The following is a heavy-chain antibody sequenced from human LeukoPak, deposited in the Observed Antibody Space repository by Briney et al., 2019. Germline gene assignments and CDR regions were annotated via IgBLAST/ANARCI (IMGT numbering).Heavy chain of an antibody. J-gene: IGHJ4*02. V-gene: IGHV3-30*18. Sequence: QPGGSLRLSCVVSGFTFSSYGMHWVRQAPGKGLEWVALISYDGNNKYYADSVKGRFTISRDNSKNTLYLQMNSLRAEDTAVYYCAKDVGRITIFGVVIPFDWGQGTLVTVSS. CDR3: AKDVGRITIFGVVIPFD. D-gene: IGHD3-3*01. CDR1: GFTFSSYG. CDR2: ISYDGNNK.